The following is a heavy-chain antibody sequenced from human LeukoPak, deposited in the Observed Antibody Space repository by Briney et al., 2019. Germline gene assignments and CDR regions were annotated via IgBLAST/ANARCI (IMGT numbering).Heavy chain of an antibody. CDR3: ARDEDAF. Sequence: GGSLRLSCAASGFTFSTYSMNWVRQAPGKGLEWVSYISSDSSTIFYADSVKGRFTISRDNVKNSLFLQLNSLRDEDTAVYYCARDEDAFGGQGTLVTVSS. CDR2: ISSDSSTI. V-gene: IGHV3-48*02. J-gene: IGHJ4*02. CDR1: GFTFSTYS.